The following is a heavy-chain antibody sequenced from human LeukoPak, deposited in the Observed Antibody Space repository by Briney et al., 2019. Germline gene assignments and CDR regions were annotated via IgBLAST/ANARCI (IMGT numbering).Heavy chain of an antibody. Sequence: QPGRSLRLSCAASGFTFSSYAMHWVRQAPGKGLEWVAVISYDGSNKYYADSVKGRFTISRDNSKNTLYLQMNSLRAEDTAVYYCARDNYYDSSGPIDYWGQGTLVTVSS. CDR1: GFTFSSYA. V-gene: IGHV3-30-3*01. CDR2: ISYDGSNK. J-gene: IGHJ4*02. D-gene: IGHD3-22*01. CDR3: ARDNYYDSSGPIDY.